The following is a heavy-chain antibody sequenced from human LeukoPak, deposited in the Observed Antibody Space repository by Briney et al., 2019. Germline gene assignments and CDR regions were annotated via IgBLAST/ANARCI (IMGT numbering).Heavy chain of an antibody. CDR1: GFTFSSYA. V-gene: IGHV3-30*18. J-gene: IGHJ4*02. CDR2: ISYDGSNK. D-gene: IGHD6-19*01. Sequence: GGSLRLSCAGSGFTFSSYAMSWVRQAPGKGLEWVAVISYDGSNKYYADSVKGRFTISRDNSKNTLYLQMNSLRAEDTAVYYCAKEGEAVAGFVFDYWGQGTLVTVSS. CDR3: AKEGEAVAGFVFDY.